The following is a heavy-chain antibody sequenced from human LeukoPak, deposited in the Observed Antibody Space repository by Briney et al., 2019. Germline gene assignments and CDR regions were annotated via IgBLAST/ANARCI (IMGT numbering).Heavy chain of an antibody. CDR3: ARGPSIGVAGTFDP. CDR1: GYTFTGYY. J-gene: IGHJ5*02. D-gene: IGHD6-19*01. CDR2: INPNSGDT. V-gene: IGHV1-2*02. Sequence: ASVKVSCKASGYTFTGYYMHWVRQAPGQGLEWMGWINPNSGDTSYAQKFQGRVTVTRDTSISTAFMELSSLRSDDTAVYYCARGPSIGVAGTFDPWGQGTLVTVSS.